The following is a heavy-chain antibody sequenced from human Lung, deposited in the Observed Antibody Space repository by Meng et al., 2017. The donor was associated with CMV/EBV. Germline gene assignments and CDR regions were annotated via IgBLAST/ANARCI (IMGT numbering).Heavy chain of an antibody. J-gene: IGHJ4*02. D-gene: IGHD7-27*01. V-gene: IGHV1-2*02. CDR2: IHPHRGDT. CDR3: ARDNNWGPDY. CDR1: GYTFTAHY. Sequence: SVKVSCKASGYTFTAHYFHWVRQAPGQGLEWMGWIHPHRGDTNYAQQFQGRVTLTRDTSINTGYMELTRLTSDDTAVYYCARDNNWGPDYWGQGTVVTVSS.